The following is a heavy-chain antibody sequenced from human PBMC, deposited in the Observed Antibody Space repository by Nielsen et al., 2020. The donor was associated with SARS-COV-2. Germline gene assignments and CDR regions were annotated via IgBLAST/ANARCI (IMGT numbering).Heavy chain of an antibody. D-gene: IGHD3-22*01. Sequence: SETLSLTCAVYGGSFSDYYWSWIRQPPGKGLEWIGEINHSGSTNYNPSLKSRVTISVDTSKNQFSLKLSSVTAADTAVYYCARVAYYYDSSGYRYYWYFDLWGRGTLVTVSS. CDR3: ARVAYYYDSSGYRYYWYFDL. V-gene: IGHV4-34*01. CDR2: INHSGST. CDR1: GGSFSDYY. J-gene: IGHJ2*01.